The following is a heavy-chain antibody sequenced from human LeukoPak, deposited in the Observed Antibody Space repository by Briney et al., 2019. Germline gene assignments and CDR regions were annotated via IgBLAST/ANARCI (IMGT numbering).Heavy chain of an antibody. CDR3: ARLNDGLDI. J-gene: IGHJ3*02. V-gene: IGHV5-51*01. Sequence: LGESLKISCKGSGYRFTRYWIAWVRQMPGKGLQWMGIIDPGDSETRYSPSFQGQVTITADESISTAYLQWSSLKASDTAMYYCARLNDGLDIWGQGAMVIVSS. CDR2: IDPGDSET. CDR1: GYRFTRYW.